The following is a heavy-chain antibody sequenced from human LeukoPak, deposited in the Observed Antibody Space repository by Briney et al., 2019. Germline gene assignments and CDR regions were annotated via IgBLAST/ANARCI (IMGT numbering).Heavy chain of an antibody. V-gene: IGHV1-2*02. CDR2: INPNSGGT. Sequence: ASVTVSCKASGYTFTVYYMHWVRQAPGQGLEWMGWINPNSGGTNYAQKFQGRVTMTRDTSISTAYMELSRLRSDDTAVYYCARDFSPRIAAAGTLSDYWGQGTLVTVSS. CDR1: GYTFTVYY. J-gene: IGHJ4*02. D-gene: IGHD6-13*01. CDR3: ARDFSPRIAAAGTLSDY.